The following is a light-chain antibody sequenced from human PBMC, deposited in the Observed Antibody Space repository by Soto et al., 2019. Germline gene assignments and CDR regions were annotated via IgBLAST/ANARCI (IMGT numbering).Light chain of an antibody. CDR1: GSDVGGYNY. CDR2: DVN. CDR3: CSYTGTSTWV. V-gene: IGLV2-11*01. Sequence: QSVLTQPRSVSGPPGQSVTISCTGTGSDVGGYNYVSWYQQYPGKAPKFVIYDVNKRPSGVPDRFSGSKSGNTASRTISGLQAEDEADYYCCSYTGTSTWVFGGGTKVTVL. J-gene: IGLJ3*02.